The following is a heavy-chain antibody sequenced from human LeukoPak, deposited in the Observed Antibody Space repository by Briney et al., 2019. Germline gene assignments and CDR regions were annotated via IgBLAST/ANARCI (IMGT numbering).Heavy chain of an antibody. Sequence: PGRSLRLSCASSGFTFNSYAMHWVRQAPGKGLEWVAVISYDGSNKYYADSVKGRFTISRDNSKNTLYLQMNSLRTEDTAVYYCAKAAGVKTFGEVIVSTHRPNIDYWGQGTLVIVSS. CDR3: AKAAGVKTFGEVIVSTHRPNIDY. J-gene: IGHJ4*02. V-gene: IGHV3-30*04. D-gene: IGHD3-16*02. CDR1: GFTFNSYA. CDR2: ISYDGSNK.